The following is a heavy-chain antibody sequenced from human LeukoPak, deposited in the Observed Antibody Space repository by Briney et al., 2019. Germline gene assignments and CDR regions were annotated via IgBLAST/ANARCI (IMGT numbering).Heavy chain of an antibody. V-gene: IGHV4-30-4*01. J-gene: IGHJ4*02. CDR2: IYYSGST. CDR1: GGSSSSSSYY. CDR3: ARAGPYYDSSHELGFDY. D-gene: IGHD3-22*01. Sequence: SETLSLTCTVSGGSSSSSSYYWSWIRQPPGKGLEWIGYIYYSGSTYYNPSLKSRVTISVDTSKNQFSLKLSSVTAADTAVYYCARAGPYYDSSHELGFDYWGQGTLVTVSS.